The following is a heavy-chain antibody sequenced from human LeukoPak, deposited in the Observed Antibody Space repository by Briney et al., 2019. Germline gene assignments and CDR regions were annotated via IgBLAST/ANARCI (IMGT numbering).Heavy chain of an antibody. Sequence: SQTLSLTCTVSGGSISSGSYYWSWIRQPAGKGLEWIGRIYTSGSTNYNPSLKSRVTISVDTSKNQFSLKLSSVTAADTAVYYCARGPHYAIFGVVKPSGAFDIWGQGTMVTVSS. CDR1: GGSISSGSYY. J-gene: IGHJ3*02. D-gene: IGHD3-3*01. CDR2: IYTSGST. V-gene: IGHV4-61*02. CDR3: ARGPHYAIFGVVKPSGAFDI.